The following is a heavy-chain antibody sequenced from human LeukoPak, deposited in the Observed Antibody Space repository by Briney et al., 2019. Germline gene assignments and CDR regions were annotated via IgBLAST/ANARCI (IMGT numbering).Heavy chain of an antibody. D-gene: IGHD2-21*02. J-gene: IGHJ5*02. V-gene: IGHV3-15*01. Sequence: GRSLRLSCAASGFTFSSYAMSWVRQAPGKGLEWVGRIISRTDGGTIDYAAPVKGRFTISRDDSKNTLYLQMNSLKIEDTAIYYCTTDPRLAYCGGDCYSWGQGTLVTVSS. CDR2: IISRTDGGTI. CDR1: GFTFSSYA. CDR3: TTDPRLAYCGGDCYS.